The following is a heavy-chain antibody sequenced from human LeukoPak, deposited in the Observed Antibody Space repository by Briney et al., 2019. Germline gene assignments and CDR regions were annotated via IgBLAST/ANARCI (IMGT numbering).Heavy chain of an antibody. V-gene: IGHV3-53*01. J-gene: IGHJ4*02. D-gene: IGHD4-17*01. CDR2: IYSGGST. CDR1: GFTVSSNY. CDR3: ARDSNGAYYFDY. Sequence: PGGSLRLSCAASGFTVSSNYMSWVRQAPGKGLEWVSVIYSGGSTYYADSVKGRFTISRDNSKNTLYLQMNSLRAEDTAVYYCARDSNGAYYFDYWGQGTLVTVSS.